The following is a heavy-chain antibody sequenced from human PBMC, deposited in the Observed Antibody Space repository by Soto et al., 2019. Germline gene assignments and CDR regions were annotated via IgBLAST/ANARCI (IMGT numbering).Heavy chain of an antibody. D-gene: IGHD7-27*01. V-gene: IGHV3-48*01. CDR3: ARDLSWGSNWYYYMDV. CDR2: ISSSSSVI. CDR1: GFILSDCA. J-gene: IGHJ6*03. Sequence: GGSLRLSCATSGFILSDCAMNWVRQAPGEGLEWVSYISSSSSVIDYADSVKGRFTVSRDNARNSLYLQMNSLRAEDTAAYYCARDLSWGSNWYYYMDVWGKGTTVTVSS.